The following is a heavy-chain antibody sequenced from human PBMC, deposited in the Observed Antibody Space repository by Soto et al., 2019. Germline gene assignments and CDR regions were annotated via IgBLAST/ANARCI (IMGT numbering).Heavy chain of an antibody. V-gene: IGHV3-30-3*01. CDR3: GRYGGGMHAFDT. Sequence: QVQLVESGGGVVQPGRSLRLSCAASGFTFSSYAMHWVRQAPGKGLEWVAVISYDGSNKYYADSVKGRFTISRDNSKNTLYLQMNSLRAEDTAGYYCGRYGGGMHAFDTWGQGTMVTVSS. CDR2: ISYDGSNK. J-gene: IGHJ3*02. CDR1: GFTFSSYA. D-gene: IGHD3-16*01.